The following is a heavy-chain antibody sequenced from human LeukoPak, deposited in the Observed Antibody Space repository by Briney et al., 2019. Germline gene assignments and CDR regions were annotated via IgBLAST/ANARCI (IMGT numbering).Heavy chain of an antibody. Sequence: SETLSLTCTVSGGSISSSSYYWGWIRQPPGKGLEWIGSIYYSGSTYYNPSLKSRVTISVDTSKNQFSMKLSSVTAAGTAVYYCARVEIVGATFDYWGQGTLVTVSS. CDR2: IYYSGST. CDR3: ARVEIVGATFDY. D-gene: IGHD1-26*01. V-gene: IGHV4-39*07. J-gene: IGHJ4*02. CDR1: GGSISSSSYY.